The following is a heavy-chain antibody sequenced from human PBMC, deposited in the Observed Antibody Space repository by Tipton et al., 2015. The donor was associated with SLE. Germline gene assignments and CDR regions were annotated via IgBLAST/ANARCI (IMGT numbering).Heavy chain of an antibody. J-gene: IGHJ4*02. V-gene: IGHV1-18*01. Sequence: QSGAEVKKPGASVKISCKVSGYTSTSYGISWVRQAPGQGLEWMGWISTYNANTHYAQKLQGRVTMTTYTSTSTAYMELRSLRSDDTAVYYCALRWPDTWTTVYWGQGTLVTVSS. CDR1: GYTSTSYG. CDR3: ALRWPDTWTTVY. CDR2: ISTYNANT. D-gene: IGHD5-12*01.